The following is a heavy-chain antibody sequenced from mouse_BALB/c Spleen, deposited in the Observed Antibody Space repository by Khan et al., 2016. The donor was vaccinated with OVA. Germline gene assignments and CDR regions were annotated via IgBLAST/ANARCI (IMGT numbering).Heavy chain of an antibody. CDR2: INPSNGGT. CDR1: GYSFTSYY. V-gene: IGHV1S81*02. CDR3: TRSGYGTFVY. D-gene: IGHD2-1*01. Sequence: QVHVKQSGAELVKPVASVRLSCKASGYSFTSYYLYWVKQRPGQGLEWIGDINPSNGGTNFNEKFKIKATLTVDKSYSTAYMQLSSLTSEDSAVYYCTRSGYGTFVYWGRGTLVTVSA. J-gene: IGHJ3*01.